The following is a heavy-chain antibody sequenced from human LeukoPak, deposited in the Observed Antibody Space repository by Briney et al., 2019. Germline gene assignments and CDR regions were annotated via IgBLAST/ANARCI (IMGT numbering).Heavy chain of an antibody. J-gene: IGHJ4*02. D-gene: IGHD1-20*01. CDR1: GYTFTSYG. Sequence: SVKVSCKASGYTFTSYGISWVRQAPGQGLEWMGRIIPIFGTANYAQKFQGRVTITTDESTSTAYMELSSLRSEDTAVYYCARSRITGTLDYWGQGTLVTVSS. CDR3: ARSRITGTLDY. CDR2: IIPIFGTA. V-gene: IGHV1-69*05.